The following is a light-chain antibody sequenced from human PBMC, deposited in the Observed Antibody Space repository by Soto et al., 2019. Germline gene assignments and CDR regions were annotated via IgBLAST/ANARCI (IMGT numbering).Light chain of an antibody. CDR3: QQRSHPVYT. Sequence: EIVLTQSPVTLSLSPGERATLSCRASQSVSSYLAWYQQKPGQAPRLLIYDTSNRATGISARFSGSGSGTDFTLTISSLEPEDFAVYYCQQRSHPVYTFGQGTKLEIK. CDR2: DTS. V-gene: IGKV3-11*01. J-gene: IGKJ2*01. CDR1: QSVSSY.